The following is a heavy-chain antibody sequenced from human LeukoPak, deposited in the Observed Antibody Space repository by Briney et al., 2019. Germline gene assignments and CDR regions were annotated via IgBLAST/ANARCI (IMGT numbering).Heavy chain of an antibody. CDR3: ANDGYSGYDLTYNCFVP. Sequence: GRSLRLSCAASGFTFDDYAMHWVRQAPGKGLEWVSGISWNSGSIGYADSVKGRFTISRDNAKNSLYLQMNGLRAEGTALYYCANDGYSGYDLTYNCFVPGGQRTLVSVSS. V-gene: IGHV3-9*01. D-gene: IGHD5-12*01. CDR2: ISWNSGSI. J-gene: IGHJ5*02. CDR1: GFTFDDYA.